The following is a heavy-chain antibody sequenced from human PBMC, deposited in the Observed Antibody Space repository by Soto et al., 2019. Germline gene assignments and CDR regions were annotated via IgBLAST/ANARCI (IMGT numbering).Heavy chain of an antibody. J-gene: IGHJ5*02. CDR3: ARMGDFWSGPGELDP. Sequence: PSETLSLTCTVSGGSISSSNYYWAWIRQSPGKGLEWIGSVYYNGFTYYNPSLKSRVTISVDTSKNQSSLKLTSVTAADTAVYYCARMGDFWSGPGELDPWGQGTLVTVSS. V-gene: IGHV4-39*01. CDR1: GGSISSSNYY. CDR2: VYYNGFT. D-gene: IGHD3-3*01.